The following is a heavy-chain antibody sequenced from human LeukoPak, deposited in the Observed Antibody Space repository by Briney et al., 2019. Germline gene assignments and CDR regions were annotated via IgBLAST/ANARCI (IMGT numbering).Heavy chain of an antibody. Sequence: PGGSLRLSCAASGFTFSSYAMSWVRQAPGKGLEWVPTISGSGGSTDYADSVKGRFTISRDNSKNTLYLQMNSLRAEDTAVYYRAKAYGSGWAPFDYWGQGTLVTVSS. D-gene: IGHD6-19*01. CDR3: AKAYGSGWAPFDY. J-gene: IGHJ4*02. V-gene: IGHV3-23*01. CDR1: GFTFSSYA. CDR2: ISGSGGST.